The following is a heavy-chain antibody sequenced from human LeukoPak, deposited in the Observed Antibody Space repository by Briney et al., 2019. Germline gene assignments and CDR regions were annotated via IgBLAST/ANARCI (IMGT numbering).Heavy chain of an antibody. CDR1: GGAISSYY. CDR2: IYYSGST. D-gene: IGHD2-2*01. J-gene: IGHJ4*02. CDR3: ARLKDWYQLPDY. Sequence: SETLSLTCTVSGGAISSYYWSWIRQPPGEGLEWIGYIYYSGSTNYNPSLKSRVTISVDTSKNQFSLKLSSVTAAHTAVYYCARLKDWYQLPDYWGQGTLVTVSS. V-gene: IGHV4-59*08.